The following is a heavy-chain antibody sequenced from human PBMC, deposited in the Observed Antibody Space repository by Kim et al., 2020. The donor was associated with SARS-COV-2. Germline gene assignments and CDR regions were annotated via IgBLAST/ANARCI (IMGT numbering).Heavy chain of an antibody. V-gene: IGHV4-39*01. Sequence: SQTLSLTCTVSGGSISSSSYYWGWIRQPPGKGLAWIGSIYYSGSTYYNPSLKSRATISGDTSKNQFPLTLSSVTAADTAVHYCARRSITLVRGVSSERKGDLDYWGQGSLVTVSS. CDR3: ARRSITLVRGVSSERKGDLDY. CDR1: GGSISSSSYY. CDR2: IYYSGST. J-gene: IGHJ4*02. D-gene: IGHD3-10*01.